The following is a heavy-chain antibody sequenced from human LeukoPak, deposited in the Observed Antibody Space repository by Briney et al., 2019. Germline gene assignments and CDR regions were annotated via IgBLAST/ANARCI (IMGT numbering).Heavy chain of an antibody. J-gene: IGHJ4*02. CDR3: ARALLGRDGYNWKTAYFDY. CDR2: INPSGGGT. CDR1: GYTFTGYY. V-gene: IGHV1-46*01. Sequence: GASVKVSCKASGYTFTGYYMHWVRQAPGQGLEWMGIINPSGGGTSYAQKFQGRVTMTRDTSTSTVYMELSSLRSEDTAVYYCARALLGRDGYNWKTAYFDYWGQGTLVTVSS. D-gene: IGHD5-24*01.